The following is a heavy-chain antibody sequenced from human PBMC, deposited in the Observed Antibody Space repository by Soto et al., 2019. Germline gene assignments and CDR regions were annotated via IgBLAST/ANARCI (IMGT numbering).Heavy chain of an antibody. J-gene: IGHJ6*02. D-gene: IGHD3-3*01. CDR3: ARVPTWSGYLFRYYYGMDV. CDR2: IYYSGST. Sequence: QVQLQESGPGLVKPSQTLSLTCTVSGGSISSGGYYWSWIRQHPGKGLEWIGYIYYSGSTYYNPSLNSRVTISVDTSKNRFSLKLSSATAADTAVYCCARVPTWSGYLFRYYYGMDVWGQGTTVTVSS. CDR1: GGSISSGGYY. V-gene: IGHV4-31*03.